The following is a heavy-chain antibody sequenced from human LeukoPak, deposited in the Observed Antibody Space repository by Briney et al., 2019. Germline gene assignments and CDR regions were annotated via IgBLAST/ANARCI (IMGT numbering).Heavy chain of an antibody. D-gene: IGHD1-26*01. CDR2: IHYSGTT. J-gene: IGHJ3*01. Sequence: PSETLSLTCTVSGGSISSYYWNWVRQPRGKGLEWIGYIHYSGTTNYNPSLKRRVTISVDTSKNQFSLKLSSVTAADTAVYYCARPLVRGTYDAFNFWGRGTMVTVSS. CDR3: ARPLVRGTYDAFNF. CDR1: GGSISSYY. V-gene: IGHV4-59*08.